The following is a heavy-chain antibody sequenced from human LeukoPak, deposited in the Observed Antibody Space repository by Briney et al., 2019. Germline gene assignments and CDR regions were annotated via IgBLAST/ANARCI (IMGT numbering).Heavy chain of an antibody. Sequence: SVKVSCKASGGTFSSYAISWVRQAPGQGLEWMGRIIPIFGIANYAQKFQGRVTITADKSTSTAYMELSSLRSEDTAVYYSARDKGGRYSSGWNGYNWFDPWGQGTLVTVSS. CDR1: GGTFSSYA. CDR3: ARDKGGRYSSGWNGYNWFDP. V-gene: IGHV1-69*04. CDR2: IIPIFGIA. J-gene: IGHJ5*02. D-gene: IGHD6-19*01.